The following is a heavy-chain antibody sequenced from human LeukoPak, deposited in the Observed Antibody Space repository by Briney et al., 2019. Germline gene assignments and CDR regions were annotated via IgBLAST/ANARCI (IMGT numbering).Heavy chain of an antibody. D-gene: IGHD6-19*01. CDR2: INSDGRNS. CDR3: ARGYYSSGWDDAFDI. Sequence: PGGSLRLSCPASGFSFSTYWMHWVRHPPGKGMVWVSRINSDGRNSIYADSVKGRFTISRDNAKNTLYLQMNSLRAEDTAVYYFARGYYSSGWDDAFDIWGQGTMVTVFS. CDR1: GFSFSTYW. J-gene: IGHJ3*02. V-gene: IGHV3-74*01.